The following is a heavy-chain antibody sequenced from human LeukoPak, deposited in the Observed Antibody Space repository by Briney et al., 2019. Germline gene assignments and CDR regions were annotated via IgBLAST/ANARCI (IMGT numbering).Heavy chain of an antibody. CDR2: ISAYNGNT. CDR1: GYTFTSYG. Sequence: ASVKVSCKASGYTFTSYGISWVRQAPGQGLEWMGWISAYNGNTNYAQKLQGRVTMTTDTSTSTAYMELRSLRSDGTAVYYCARQKLPRFLEWLLPQYNWFDPWGQGTLVTVSS. V-gene: IGHV1-18*01. D-gene: IGHD3-3*01. J-gene: IGHJ5*02. CDR3: ARQKLPRFLEWLLPQYNWFDP.